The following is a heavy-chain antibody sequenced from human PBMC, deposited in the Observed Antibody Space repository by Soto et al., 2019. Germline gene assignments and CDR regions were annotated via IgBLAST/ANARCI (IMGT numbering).Heavy chain of an antibody. J-gene: IGHJ6*02. D-gene: IGHD1-26*01. CDR1: GGTFSSYA. Sequence: SVKVSCKASGGTFSSYAISWVRQAPGQGLEWMGGIIPIFGTANYAQKFQGRVTITADESTSTAYMELSSLRSEDTAVYYCARGLIVGANEPRYGMDVWGQGTTVTVS. V-gene: IGHV1-69*13. CDR2: IIPIFGTA. CDR3: ARGLIVGANEPRYGMDV.